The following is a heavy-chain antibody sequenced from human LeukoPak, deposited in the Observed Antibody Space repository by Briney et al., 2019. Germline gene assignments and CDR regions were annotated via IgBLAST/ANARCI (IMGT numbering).Heavy chain of an antibody. CDR3: ARDWGLGIAAAVVRFDP. J-gene: IGHJ5*02. Sequence: VNVSCMGCRWTFISYAMDLRRRSAGRGVGWVGWFRAYNGNTNYAQKLQGRVTMTTDTSTSTAYMELRSLRSDDTAVYYCARDWGLGIAAAVVRFDPWGQGTLVTVSS. CDR1: RWTFISYA. D-gene: IGHD6-13*01. V-gene: IGHV1-18*01. CDR2: FRAYNGNT.